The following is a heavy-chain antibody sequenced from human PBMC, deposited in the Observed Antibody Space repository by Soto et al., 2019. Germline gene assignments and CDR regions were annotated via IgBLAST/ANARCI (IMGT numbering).Heavy chain of an antibody. V-gene: IGHV4-34*01. CDR2: VTPSGRS. J-gene: IGHJ3*02. CDR3: TTSGRNWQDSFDI. Sequence: PSETLSLTCAVYGGAFNSYFWNLVRQPPGRGLEWIGEVTPSGRSNYNPSLKSRVTISKDTSKNQFSLEVRSVTAADTAVYYCTTSGRNWQDSFDIWGQGAMVTVSS. CDR1: GGAFNSYF.